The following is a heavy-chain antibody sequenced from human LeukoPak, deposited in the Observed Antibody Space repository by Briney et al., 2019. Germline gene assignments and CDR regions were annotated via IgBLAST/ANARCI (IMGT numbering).Heavy chain of an antibody. Sequence: GESLKISCKDSPYYFINFWIGWVRQMPGKGLEWMGIIYPADSDTRYNPSFQGHVTISADRSASTAYLQWHSLKASDTAIYYCARGINDEYFQSWGQGTLVTASS. D-gene: IGHD2/OR15-2a*01. J-gene: IGHJ1*01. CDR3: ARGINDEYFQS. V-gene: IGHV5-51*01. CDR2: IYPADSDT. CDR1: PYYFINFW.